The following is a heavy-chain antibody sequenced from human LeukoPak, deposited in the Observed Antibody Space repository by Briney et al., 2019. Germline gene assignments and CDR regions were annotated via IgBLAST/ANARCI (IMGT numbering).Heavy chain of an antibody. CDR2: IIPIFGAA. Sequence: ASVKVSCKASGGTFSSYAISWVRQAPGQGLEWMGGIIPIFGAANYAQKFQGRVTITADESTSTAYMELSSLRSEDTAVYYCASTPSYYDFWSFFDYWGQGTLVTVSS. V-gene: IGHV1-69*13. CDR3: ASTPSYYDFWSFFDY. J-gene: IGHJ4*02. CDR1: GGTFSSYA. D-gene: IGHD3-3*01.